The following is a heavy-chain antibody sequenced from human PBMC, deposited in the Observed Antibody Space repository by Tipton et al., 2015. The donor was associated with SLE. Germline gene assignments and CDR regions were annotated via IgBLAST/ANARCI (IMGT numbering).Heavy chain of an antibody. Sequence: TLSLTCTVSGGSISSSSYYWGWIRQPPGKGLEWIGSIYHSGSTYYNPSFKSRVTISVDTSKNQFSLKLSSVTAADTAVYYCARRRTTSGFGYWGQGTLVTVSS. CDR3: ARRRTTSGFGY. J-gene: IGHJ4*02. CDR2: IYHSGST. D-gene: IGHD1-14*01. CDR1: GGSISSSSYY. V-gene: IGHV4-39*01.